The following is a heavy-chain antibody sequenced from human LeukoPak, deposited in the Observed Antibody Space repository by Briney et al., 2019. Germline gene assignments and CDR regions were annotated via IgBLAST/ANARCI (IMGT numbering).Heavy chain of an antibody. D-gene: IGHD6-13*01. CDR1: GYTFTSYD. CDR2: MNPNSGNT. J-gene: IGHJ5*02. CDR3: ARVGYSSSWYRAGWFDP. Sequence: ASVKVSCKASGYTFTSYDINWVRQATGQGLEWMGWMNPNSGNTGYAQKFQGRVTMTRNTSISTAYMELSSLRSEDTAVYYCARVGYSSSWYRAGWFDPWGQGTLVTVSS. V-gene: IGHV1-8*01.